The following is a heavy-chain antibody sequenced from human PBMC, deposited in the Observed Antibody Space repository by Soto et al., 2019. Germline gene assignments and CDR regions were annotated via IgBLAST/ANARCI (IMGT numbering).Heavy chain of an antibody. V-gene: IGHV3-11*06. CDR2: ISTRSQNI. CDR3: AKEGPITNWYFDY. J-gene: IGHJ4*02. Sequence: GGSLRLSCAASGFTFSDYYMSWIRQAPGKGLEWVTYISTRSQNINYADTVKGRFTTSRDNANNTLNLQMNSLRTEDTAMYYCAKEGPITNWYFDYWGQGTLVTVSS. D-gene: IGHD1-1*01. CDR1: GFTFSDYY.